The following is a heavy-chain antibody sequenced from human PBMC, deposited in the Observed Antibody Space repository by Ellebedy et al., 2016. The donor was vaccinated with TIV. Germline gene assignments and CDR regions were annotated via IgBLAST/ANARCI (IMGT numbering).Heavy chain of an antibody. CDR2: ISGSGGST. V-gene: IGHV3-23*01. CDR3: AKDGAVRGVHDAFDI. D-gene: IGHD3-10*01. CDR1: GFTISGYG. J-gene: IGHJ3*02. Sequence: GGSLRLXXAASGFTISGYGMSWVRQAPGKGLEWVSGISGSGGSTYYADSVKGRFTISRDNSKNTLYLQMNSLRAEDTAVYYCAKDGAVRGVHDAFDIWGQGTMVTVSS.